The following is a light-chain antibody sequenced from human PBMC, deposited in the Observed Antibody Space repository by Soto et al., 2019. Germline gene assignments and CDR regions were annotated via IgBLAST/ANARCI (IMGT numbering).Light chain of an antibody. CDR3: QQRTNWLRSFT. Sequence: EIVLTQSPATLSLSPGERATLSCRASQSVSSNLAWYQQKPGQAPRLLIYDTSKRATGIPARFSGSGSGTDFTLAISSLEPEDFAVYYCQQRTNWLRSFTFGPGTKVDIK. CDR2: DTS. J-gene: IGKJ3*01. CDR1: QSVSSN. V-gene: IGKV3-11*01.